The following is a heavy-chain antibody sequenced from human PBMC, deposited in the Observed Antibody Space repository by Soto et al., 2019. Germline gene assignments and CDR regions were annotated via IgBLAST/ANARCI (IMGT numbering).Heavy chain of an antibody. CDR3: ARMATSGTLNWFDP. V-gene: IGHV1-8*01. CDR1: GYTFGNNG. CDR2: MNPNSGNT. Sequence: ASVKVSCKXSGYTFGNNGISWVRQATGQGLEWMGWMNPNSGNTGYAQKFQGRVSMTRNTSITTAYLELSSLRSDDTAIYYCARMATSGTLNWFDPWGQGTLVTVSS. J-gene: IGHJ5*02.